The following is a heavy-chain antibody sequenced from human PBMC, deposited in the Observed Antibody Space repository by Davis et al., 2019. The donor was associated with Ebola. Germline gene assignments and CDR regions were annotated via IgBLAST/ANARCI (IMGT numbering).Heavy chain of an antibody. CDR1: GGTFSSYA. CDR2: IIPIFGTA. Sequence: SVKVSCKASGGTFSSYAISWVRQAPGQGLEWMGGIIPIFGTANYAQKFQGRVTITADESTSTAYMELSSLRSEDTAVYYCARSIAAHPGRNDYWGQGTLVTVSS. V-gene: IGHV1-69*13. J-gene: IGHJ4*02. D-gene: IGHD6-6*01. CDR3: ARSIAAHPGRNDY.